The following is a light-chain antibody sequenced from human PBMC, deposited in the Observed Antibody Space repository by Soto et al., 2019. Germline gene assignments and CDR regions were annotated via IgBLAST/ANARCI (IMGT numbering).Light chain of an antibody. CDR3: QQYGSSPGT. CDR2: DTS. J-gene: IGKJ1*01. V-gene: IGKV3-20*01. Sequence: VLTHAPSTLPVAPGNITTLSFRASQSIGSYLAWYQQEPGQAPRLLIYDTSTRATGIPDRFIGTGSGTDFALTISRVEPEDFAMYFCQQYGSSPGTFGQGTKVDI. CDR1: QSIGSY.